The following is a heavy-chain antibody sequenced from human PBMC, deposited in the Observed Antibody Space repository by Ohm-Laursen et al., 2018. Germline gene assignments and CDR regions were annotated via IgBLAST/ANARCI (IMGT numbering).Heavy chain of an antibody. D-gene: IGHD3-3*01. CDR3: AKGYYYDFWSIYFDY. V-gene: IGHV3-23*01. CDR1: GFTFSSYA. CDR2: ISGSGGST. J-gene: IGHJ4*02. Sequence: SLRLSCAAPGFTFSSYAMSWVRQAQGKGLEWVSAISGSGGSTYYADSVKGRFTISRDNSKNTLYLQMNSLRAEDTAVYYCAKGYYYDFWSIYFDYWGQGTLVTVSS.